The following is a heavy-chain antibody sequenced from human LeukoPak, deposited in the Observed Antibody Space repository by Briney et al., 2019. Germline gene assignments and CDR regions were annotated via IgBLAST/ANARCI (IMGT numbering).Heavy chain of an antibody. J-gene: IGHJ4*02. CDR3: ARRGGSSSRRSPIDY. CDR1: GFTFSDFW. D-gene: IGHD6-6*01. Sequence: GGSLRLSCTASGFTFSDFWMTGVRQAPGRGAEWVANIKQDGSQRYYVDSVRGGFTISRDNAKNSLFLHMNGPRAEDTAVHYCARRGGSSSRRSPIDYWGQGTLVTVSS. CDR2: IKQDGSQR. V-gene: IGHV3-7*01.